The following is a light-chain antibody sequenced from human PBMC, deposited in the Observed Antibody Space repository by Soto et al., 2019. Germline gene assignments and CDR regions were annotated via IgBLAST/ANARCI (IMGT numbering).Light chain of an antibody. CDR3: GTGDNSLTALV. CDR1: SSNIGNNY. V-gene: IGLV1-51*01. J-gene: IGLJ2*01. CDR2: DNN. Sequence: QSVLTQPPSVSAAPGQKVTISCSGSSSNIGNNYVSWYQQLPGTAPKLLIYDNNKRPSGIPDRFSGSKSGTSATLGITGLQTGVVSDYYGGTGDNSLTALVFRGGSDLHVL.